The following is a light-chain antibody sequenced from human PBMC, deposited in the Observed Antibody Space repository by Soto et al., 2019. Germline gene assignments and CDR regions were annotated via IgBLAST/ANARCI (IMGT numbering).Light chain of an antibody. J-gene: IGKJ5*01. CDR3: QQYDNLIT. V-gene: IGKV3-20*01. CDR1: QSVSSSY. CDR2: GAS. Sequence: IVFTQSPSALSLSPGERATLSCRATQSVSSSYLAWYQQKPGQAPRLLIYGASNRATGFPDRFSGSGSGTDFTLTISRLEPEDFAVYYCQQYDNLITFGQGTRLEIK.